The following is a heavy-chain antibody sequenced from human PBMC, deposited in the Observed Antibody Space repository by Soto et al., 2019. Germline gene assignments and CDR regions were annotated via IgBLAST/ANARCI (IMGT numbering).Heavy chain of an antibody. CDR1: GGTFSSYT. J-gene: IGHJ4*02. D-gene: IGHD4-17*01. V-gene: IGHV1-69*02. CDR3: ARGAMTTVTSYDY. Sequence: SVKVSCKASGGTFSSYTISWVRQAPGQGLEWMGRIIPILGIANYAQKFQGRVTMTRNTSISTAYMELSSLRSEDTAVYYCARGAMTTVTSYDYWGQGTLVTVSS. CDR2: IIPILGIA.